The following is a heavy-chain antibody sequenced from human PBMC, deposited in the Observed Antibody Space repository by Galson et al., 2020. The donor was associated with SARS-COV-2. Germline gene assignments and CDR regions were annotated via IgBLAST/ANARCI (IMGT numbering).Heavy chain of an antibody. J-gene: IGHJ3*02. Sequence: KVSCKGSGYSFDMYWIGWVRQMPGKGLEWMGIIYPGDSDTTYSPSVQGHVTMSVDESISTAYLQWSSLKASDTAIYYCARRSDVAGLLHSFDIWGQGTMVAVS. CDR3: ARRSDVAGLLHSFDI. D-gene: IGHD2-15*01. V-gene: IGHV5-51*01. CDR2: IYPGDSDT. CDR1: GYSFDMYW.